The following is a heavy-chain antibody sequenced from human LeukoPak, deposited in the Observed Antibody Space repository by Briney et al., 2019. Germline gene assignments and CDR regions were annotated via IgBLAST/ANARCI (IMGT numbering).Heavy chain of an antibody. D-gene: IGHD7-27*01. Sequence: GGSLRLSCAASGFTFSSYWMSWVRQAPGKGLEWVANINQDGSEKYYVDSVKGRFTISRDNAKNSLYLRMNSLRAEDTAVYYCARVLSLGIDVYYGMDVWGQGTTVTVSS. CDR2: INQDGSEK. J-gene: IGHJ6*02. CDR3: ARVLSLGIDVYYGMDV. CDR1: GFTFSSYW. V-gene: IGHV3-7*01.